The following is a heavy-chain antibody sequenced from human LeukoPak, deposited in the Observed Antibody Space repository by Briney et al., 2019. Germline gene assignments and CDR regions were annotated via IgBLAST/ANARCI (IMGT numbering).Heavy chain of an antibody. J-gene: IGHJ6*02. D-gene: IGHD3-22*01. CDR3: AGSGYYDSSGSAYYGMDV. CDR2: IIPIFGIA. CDR1: GGTFSSYA. V-gene: IGHV1-69*04. Sequence: ASVKVSCKASGGTFSSYAICWVRQAPGQGLEWMGRIIPIFGIANYAQKFQGRVTITADKSTSTAYMELSSLRSEDTAVYYCAGSGYYDSSGSAYYGMDVWGQGTTVTVSS.